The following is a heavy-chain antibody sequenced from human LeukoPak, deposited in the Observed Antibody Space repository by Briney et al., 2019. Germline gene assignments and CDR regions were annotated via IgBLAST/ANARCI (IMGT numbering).Heavy chain of an antibody. J-gene: IGHJ4*02. CDR2: ISGSGGST. CDR1: GFTFSSYA. D-gene: IGHD5-18*01. CDR3: AKLDTPMVTVGYDY. Sequence: GGSLRLSCAASGFTFSSYAMSWVRQAPGKGLEWVSAISGSGGSTYYADSVKGRFTISRDNSKNTLYLQMNSLRAEDTAVYYCAKLDTPMVTVGYDYWGQGTLVTVSS. V-gene: IGHV3-23*01.